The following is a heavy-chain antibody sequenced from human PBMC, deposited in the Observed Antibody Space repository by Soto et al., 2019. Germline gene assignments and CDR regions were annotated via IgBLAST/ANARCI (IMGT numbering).Heavy chain of an antibody. CDR2: ISGSGGST. V-gene: IGHV3-23*01. CDR1: GFTFISYA. Sequence: GGSPRLSCAASGFTFISYAMSWVRQAPGKGLEWVSAISGSGGSTYYADSVKGRFTISRDNSKNTLYLQMNSLRAEDTAVYYCAKAYCCGDCYDQYFDYWGQGTLVTVSS. D-gene: IGHD2-21*02. CDR3: AKAYCCGDCYDQYFDY. J-gene: IGHJ4*02.